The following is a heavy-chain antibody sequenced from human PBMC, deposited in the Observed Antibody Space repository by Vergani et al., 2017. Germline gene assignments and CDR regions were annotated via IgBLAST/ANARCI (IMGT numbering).Heavy chain of an antibody. D-gene: IGHD3/OR15-3a*01. CDR1: GYSIRNGYY. CDR3: AAYDFPESPFDP. CDR2: IYTSGST. Sequence: QVQLQESGPGLVEPSETLSLTCAVSGYSIRNGYYWGWIRQPPGKGLEWIGHIYTSGSTNYNPSLKSRVTMSLDSSKNQFSLKLTSVTAADTAVYYCAAYDFPESPFDPWGQGTLVTVSS. V-gene: IGHV4-38-2*01. J-gene: IGHJ5*02.